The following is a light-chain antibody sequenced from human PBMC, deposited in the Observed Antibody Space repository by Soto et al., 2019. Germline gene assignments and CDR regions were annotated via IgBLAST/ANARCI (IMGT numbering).Light chain of an antibody. CDR2: GAS. CDR3: QQYNNWPPDRT. Sequence: EIVMTQSPATLSVSPGERATLSCRASQSVGSNLAWYQQKPGQAPRLLIYGASTRATGIPARFSDSGSGTEFTLNISSLQSEDFAIYFCQQYNNWPPDRTFGQGTKVEIK. V-gene: IGKV3-15*01. CDR1: QSVGSN. J-gene: IGKJ1*01.